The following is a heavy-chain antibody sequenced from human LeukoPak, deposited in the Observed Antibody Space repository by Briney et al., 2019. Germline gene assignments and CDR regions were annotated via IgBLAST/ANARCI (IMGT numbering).Heavy chain of an antibody. CDR2: ISDSGGTT. CDR3: AKAGPYTSSWTRFDY. CDR1: GFTSSSYA. D-gene: IGHD6-13*01. J-gene: IGHJ4*02. Sequence: PGGSLRLSCAASGFTSSSYAMSWVLQAPGKVLEWVSVISDSGGTTDYADSVKGRFTISRDNSKNTLYLQMNSLRAEDTAVYYCAKAGPYTSSWTRFDYWGQGTLVTVSS. V-gene: IGHV3-23*01.